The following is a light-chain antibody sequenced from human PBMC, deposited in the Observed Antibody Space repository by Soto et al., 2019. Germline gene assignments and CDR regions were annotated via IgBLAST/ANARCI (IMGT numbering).Light chain of an antibody. V-gene: IGKV3-20*01. CDR3: HQYSKPPLT. J-gene: IGKJ2*01. CDR1: QTVGASQ. CDR2: GVS. Sequence: ETVLTQSPGTLSLSPGEGATLSCRASQTVGASQLAWYQQKPGQSPRLLIYGVSNRATDIPERFGGSGSGTDFTLTISRLEPEDFAVYYCHQYSKPPLTCGQGTKLEIK.